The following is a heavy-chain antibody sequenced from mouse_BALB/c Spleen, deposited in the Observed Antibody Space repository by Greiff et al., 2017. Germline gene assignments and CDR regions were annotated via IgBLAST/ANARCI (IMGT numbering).Heavy chain of an antibody. J-gene: IGHJ4*01. CDR2: IYWDDDK. V-gene: IGHV8-12*01. CDR3: ARSYDGYYYAMDY. D-gene: IGHD2-3*01. CDR1: GFSLSTSGMG. Sequence: QVTLKVSGPGILQPSQTLSLTCSFSGFSLSTSGMGVSWIRQPSGKGLEWLAHIYWDDDKRYNPSLKSRLTISKDTSRNQVFLKITSVDTADTATYYCARSYDGYYYAMDYWGQGTSVTVSS.